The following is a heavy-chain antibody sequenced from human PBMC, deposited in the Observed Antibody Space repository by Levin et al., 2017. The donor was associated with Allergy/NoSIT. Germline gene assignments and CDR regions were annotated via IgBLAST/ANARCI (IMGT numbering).Heavy chain of an antibody. CDR3: TRPPYCSSTSCYAADY. V-gene: IGHV3-49*03. J-gene: IGHJ4*02. Sequence: GESLKISCTASGFTFGDYAMSWFRQAPGKGLGWVGFIRSKAYGGTTEYAASVKGRFTISRDDSKSIAYLQMNSLKTEDTAVYYCTRPPYCSSTSCYAADYWGQGTLVTVSS. CDR2: IRSKAYGGTT. D-gene: IGHD2-2*01. CDR1: GFTFGDYA.